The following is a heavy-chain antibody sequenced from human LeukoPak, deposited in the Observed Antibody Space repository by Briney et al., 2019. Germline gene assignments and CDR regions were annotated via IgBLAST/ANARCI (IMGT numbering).Heavy chain of an antibody. J-gene: IGHJ3*02. Sequence: ASVKVSCKASGYTFTSYDINWVRQATGQGLEWMGWMNPSSGNTGYAQKFQGRVTITRNTSISTAYMELSSLRSEDTAVYYCARVIVGSYAFDIWGQGTMVTVSS. CDR2: MNPSSGNT. CDR1: GYTFTSYD. D-gene: IGHD3-22*01. CDR3: ARVIVGSYAFDI. V-gene: IGHV1-8*03.